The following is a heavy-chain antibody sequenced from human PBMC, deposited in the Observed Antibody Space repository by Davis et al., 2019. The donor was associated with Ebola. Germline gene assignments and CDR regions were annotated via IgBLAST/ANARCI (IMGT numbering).Heavy chain of an antibody. Sequence: PGGSLRLSCTASGFTFGDYAMSWFRQAPGKGLEWVGFIRSKAYGGTTEYAASVKGRFTISRDDSKSIAYLQMNSLKTEDTAVYYCTRVYRITIFSYYYYGMDVWGQGTTVTVSS. D-gene: IGHD3-3*01. CDR1: GFTFGDYA. V-gene: IGHV3-49*03. CDR3: TRVYRITIFSYYYYGMDV. J-gene: IGHJ6*02. CDR2: IRSKAYGGTT.